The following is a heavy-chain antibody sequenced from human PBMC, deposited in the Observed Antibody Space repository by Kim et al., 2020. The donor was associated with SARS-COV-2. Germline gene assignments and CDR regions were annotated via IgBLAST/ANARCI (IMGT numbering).Heavy chain of an antibody. V-gene: IGHV3-21*01. D-gene: IGHD2-8*01. CDR2: ISSSSSYI. Sequence: GGSLRLSCAASGFTFSSYSMNWVRQAPGKGLEWVSSISSSSSYIYYADSVKGRFTISRDNAKNSLYLQMNSLRAEDTAVYYCARDCTNGVCYRSFDYWGQGTLVTVSS. CDR1: GFTFSSYS. J-gene: IGHJ4*02. CDR3: ARDCTNGVCYRSFDY.